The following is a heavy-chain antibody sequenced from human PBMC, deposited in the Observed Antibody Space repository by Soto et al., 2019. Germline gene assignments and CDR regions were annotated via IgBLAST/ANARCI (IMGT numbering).Heavy chain of an antibody. J-gene: IGHJ3*02. Sequence: ASVKVSCKASGYTFTSYYMHWVRQAPGQGLEWMGIINPSGGSTSYAQKFQGRVTMTRDTSTSTVYMELSSLRSEDTAVYYCVREPAAAAGPLDAFDIWGQGTMVTVSS. CDR1: GYTFTSYY. CDR2: INPSGGST. CDR3: VREPAAAAGPLDAFDI. V-gene: IGHV1-46*01. D-gene: IGHD6-13*01.